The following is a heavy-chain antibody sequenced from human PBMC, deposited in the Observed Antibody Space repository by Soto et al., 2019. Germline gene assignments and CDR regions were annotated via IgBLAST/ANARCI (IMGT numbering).Heavy chain of an antibody. CDR2: IYWDDDK. D-gene: IGHD3-3*01. V-gene: IGHV2-5*02. Sequence: QITLNESGPPVVSPTETLTLTCRFSGFSLTTSGVGVGWIRQSPGKAPEWLALIYWDDDKGYSASLKSRLTITKDTSKNQVVLTLSDLDPTDTATYYCAHRVLRTVFGLVTTTAIYFDFWGQGTPVAVSS. CDR3: AHRVLRTVFGLVTTTAIYFDF. J-gene: IGHJ4*02. CDR1: GFSLTTSGVG.